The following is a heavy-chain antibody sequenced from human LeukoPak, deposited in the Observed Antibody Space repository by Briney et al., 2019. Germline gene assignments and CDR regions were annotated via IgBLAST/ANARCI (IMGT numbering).Heavy chain of an antibody. V-gene: IGHV3-23*01. D-gene: IGHD6-19*01. CDR2: ISNSDGNT. Sequence: GGSLRLSCAASGFTFNSYAMSWVRQAPGKGLEWVSTISNSDGNTHSADSVKGRFTISRDNSKNTLYLEMNSLRAEDTAIYYCAKLAHGWYDFTYFDYWGQGTLVTVSS. CDR3: AKLAHGWYDFTYFDY. J-gene: IGHJ4*02. CDR1: GFTFNSYA.